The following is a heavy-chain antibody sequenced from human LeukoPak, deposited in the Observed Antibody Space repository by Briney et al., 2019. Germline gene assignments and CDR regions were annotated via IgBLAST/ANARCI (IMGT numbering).Heavy chain of an antibody. CDR2: INPKDGGT. V-gene: IGHV1-2*02. Sequence: ASVKVSCKAFGYTFTDYYIHLVRQAPGQGLEWMAWINPKDGGTRYAQNFQGRVTMTRDTPISTAYMDLSRLTSDDTAVYYCATHGSGSYFAFHLWGQGTTVTVSS. CDR3: ATHGSGSYFAFHL. D-gene: IGHD3-10*01. J-gene: IGHJ3*01. CDR1: GYTFTDYY.